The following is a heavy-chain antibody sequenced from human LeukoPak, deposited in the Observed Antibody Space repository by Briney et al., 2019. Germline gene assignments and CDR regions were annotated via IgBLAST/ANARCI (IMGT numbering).Heavy chain of an antibody. V-gene: IGHV4-39*01. Sequence: SETLSLTCTVSGGSISSSSYYWGWIRQPPGKGLEWIGSIYYSGSTYYNPSLKSRVTTSVDTSKNQFSLKLSSVTAADTAVYYCARRGSGWYYFDYWGQGTLVTVSS. CDR3: ARRGSGWYYFDY. D-gene: IGHD6-19*01. CDR1: GGSISSSSYY. J-gene: IGHJ4*02. CDR2: IYYSGST.